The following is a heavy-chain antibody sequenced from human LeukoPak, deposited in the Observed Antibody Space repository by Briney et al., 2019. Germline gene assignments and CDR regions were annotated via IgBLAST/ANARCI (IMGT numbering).Heavy chain of an antibody. V-gene: IGHV4-39*01. J-gene: IGHJ6*02. D-gene: IGHD3-3*01. Sequence: PSETLSLTCTVSSGSVSTSSYYWGWIRQPPGRGLEWLGSVYYSGSTYYNPSLKSRVTISVDTSKNQFSLKLSSVTAADTAVYYCARGGFKGEWLLNYYYYGMDVWGQGTTVTVSS. CDR3: ARGGFKGEWLLNYYYYGMDV. CDR1: SGSVSTSSYY. CDR2: VYYSGST.